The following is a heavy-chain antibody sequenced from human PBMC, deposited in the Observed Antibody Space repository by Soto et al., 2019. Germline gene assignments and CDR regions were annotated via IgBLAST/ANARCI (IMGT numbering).Heavy chain of an antibody. Sequence: SETLSLTCTVSGGSISSSSYYWGWIRQPPGKGLEWIGCFYYSGSTYYNPSLKSRVTISVDTSKNQFSLKLSSVTAADTAVYYCARASKKMYYDCWSGYWDYWGQGTLVTVSS. CDR2: FYYSGST. J-gene: IGHJ4*02. CDR1: GGSISSSSYY. CDR3: ARASKKMYYDCWSGYWDY. V-gene: IGHV4-39*07. D-gene: IGHD3-3*01.